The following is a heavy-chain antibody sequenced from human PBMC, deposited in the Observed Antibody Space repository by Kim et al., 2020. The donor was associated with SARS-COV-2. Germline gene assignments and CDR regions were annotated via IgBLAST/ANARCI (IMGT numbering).Heavy chain of an antibody. CDR2: INHSGST. J-gene: IGHJ4*02. Sequence: SETLSLTCAVYGGSFSGYYWSWIRQPPGKGLEWIGEINHSGSTNYNPSLKSRVTISVDTSKNQFSLKLSSVTAADTAVYYCARSSGGLWFGVHYFDYWGQGTLVTVSS. CDR1: GGSFSGYY. D-gene: IGHD3-10*01. CDR3: ARSSGGLWFGVHYFDY. V-gene: IGHV4-34*01.